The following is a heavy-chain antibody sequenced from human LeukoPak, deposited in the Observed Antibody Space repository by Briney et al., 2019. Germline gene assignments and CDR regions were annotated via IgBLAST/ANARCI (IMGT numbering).Heavy chain of an antibody. CDR2: ISGDGSTT. Sequence: GGSLRLSCAASGFTFSDYWIHWVRQAPGKGLVWVSLISGDGSTTRYADSVKGRFIISRDNANSTLYLQMSSLRAEDTAVYYCARISRTWYGQYDYWGQGILVTVSS. V-gene: IGHV3-74*01. CDR3: ARISRTWYGQYDY. D-gene: IGHD6-13*01. J-gene: IGHJ4*02. CDR1: GFTFSDYW.